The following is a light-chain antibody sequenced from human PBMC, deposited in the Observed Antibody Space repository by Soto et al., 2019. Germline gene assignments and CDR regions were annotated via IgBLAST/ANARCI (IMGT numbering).Light chain of an antibody. V-gene: IGKV1-5*01. CDR1: QSISKW. Sequence: DIQMTQSPSTLSASVVDRVTMAGXASQSISKWLAWYQQKPGTAHKLLIYDASNLESGVPSRFSGSGSGTEFTLTIRSLQPDDFATYYCQQYDSYSPLTFGGGTKVDIK. J-gene: IGKJ4*01. CDR3: QQYDSYSPLT. CDR2: DAS.